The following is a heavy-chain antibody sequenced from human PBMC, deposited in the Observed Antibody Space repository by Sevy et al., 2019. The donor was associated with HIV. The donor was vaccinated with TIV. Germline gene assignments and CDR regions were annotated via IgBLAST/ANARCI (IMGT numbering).Heavy chain of an antibody. J-gene: IGHJ1*01. CDR2: ISPTSANI. Sequence: GGSLRLSCAASGFSFGDYYMTWIRQAPGKGLEWVSYISPTSANIYYADSVKGRFTISRDNAKNSLFLQMNSLRAEDTALYYCAGGVYYDSSGYCLWWVQGTLVTVSS. D-gene: IGHD3-22*01. CDR1: GFSFGDYY. V-gene: IGHV3-11*01. CDR3: AGGVYYDSSGYCLW.